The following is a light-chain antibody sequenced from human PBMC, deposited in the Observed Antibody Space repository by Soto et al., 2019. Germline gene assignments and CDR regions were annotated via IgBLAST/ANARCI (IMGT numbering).Light chain of an antibody. J-gene: IGKJ5*01. Sequence: IVLTQSPATLSLSPGESATLSCRASQSVSSYLACYQRKPQRAPRLLISEASQRATGVSDRFRGSGSGADFSLSICSLEPEDFSVYYRHQRSNWPITFGQGTRLEIK. CDR1: QSVSSY. CDR2: EAS. CDR3: HQRSNWPIT. V-gene: IGKV3-11*01.